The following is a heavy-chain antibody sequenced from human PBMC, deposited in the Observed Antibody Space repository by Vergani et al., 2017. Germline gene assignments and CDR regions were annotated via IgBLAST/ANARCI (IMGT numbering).Heavy chain of an antibody. Sequence: QVQLVESGGGVVQPGRSLRLSCAASGFTFSDYYMRWIRQAPGKGLEWVSYISSSVITIYYANSVKGRFTISRDNAKNSLYLQMNSLRAEDTAVYYCARKHISNYYDSSGYYYMGYYYGMDVWGQGTTVTVSS. CDR3: ARKHISNYYDSSGYYYMGYYYGMDV. V-gene: IGHV3-11*01. J-gene: IGHJ6*02. CDR1: GFTFSDYY. CDR2: ISSSVITI. D-gene: IGHD3-22*01.